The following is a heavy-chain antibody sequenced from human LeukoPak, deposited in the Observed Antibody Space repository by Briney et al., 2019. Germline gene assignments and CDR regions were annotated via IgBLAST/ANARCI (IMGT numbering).Heavy chain of an antibody. CDR3: ARGYYGSGTFNWFDP. J-gene: IGHJ5*02. CDR2: INQDGSEK. CDR1: GFTFSSYW. V-gene: IGHV3-7*01. Sequence: GGSLRLSCAASGFTFSSYWMSWVRQAPGKGLEWVANINQDGSEKYYVDSVKGRFTITRDNAKNSLYLQMNSLRAEDTAVYYCARGYYGSGTFNWFDPWGQGTLVTVSS. D-gene: IGHD3-10*01.